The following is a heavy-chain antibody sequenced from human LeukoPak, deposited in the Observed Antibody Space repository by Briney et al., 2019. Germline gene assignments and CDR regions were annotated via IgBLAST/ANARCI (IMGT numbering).Heavy chain of an antibody. CDR2: IIPIFDTV. D-gene: IGHD2-2*02. CDR1: GYTFTSYY. J-gene: IGHJ5*02. V-gene: IGHV1-69*13. CDR3: ARDRPGRYCSSTSCYTASPFDP. Sequence: SVKVSCKASGYTFTSYYMHWVRQAPGQGLEWMGKIIPIFDTVNFAQKFQGRVTITADESTSTVYMELSSPRSEDTAVYYCARDRPGRYCSSTSCYTASPFDPWGQGTLVIVSS.